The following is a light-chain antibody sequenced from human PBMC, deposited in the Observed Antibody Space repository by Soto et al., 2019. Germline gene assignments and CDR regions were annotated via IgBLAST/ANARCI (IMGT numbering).Light chain of an antibody. J-gene: IGKJ4*01. V-gene: IGKV3-11*01. CDR1: QSVRSH. Sequence: EIVLTQSPATLSLSPGERATLSCRASQSVRSHLVWYQQKPGRAPRLLIYDASNRATGIPARFSGSGSGTDVTLTISSLEPEDFAVYYCHHRANWPITFGGGTKVEIK. CDR3: HHRANWPIT. CDR2: DAS.